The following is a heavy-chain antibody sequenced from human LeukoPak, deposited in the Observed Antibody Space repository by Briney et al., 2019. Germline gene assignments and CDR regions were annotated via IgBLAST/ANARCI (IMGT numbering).Heavy chain of an antibody. CDR1: GFTFSSYS. D-gene: IGHD2-15*01. V-gene: IGHV3-21*01. CDR2: VSSSSSYI. J-gene: IGHJ4*02. CDR3: ARDRIWSGYCSGGSCYSENFDY. Sequence: GGSLRLSRAASGFTFSSYSMNWVRQAPGKGLEWVSSVSSSSSYIYYADSVKGRFTISRDNAKNSLYLQINSLRAEDTAVYYCARDRIWSGYCSGGSCYSENFDYWGQGTLVTVSS.